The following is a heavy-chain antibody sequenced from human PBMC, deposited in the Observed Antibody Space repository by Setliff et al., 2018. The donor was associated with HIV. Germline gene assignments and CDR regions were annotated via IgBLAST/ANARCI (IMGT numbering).Heavy chain of an antibody. J-gene: IGHJ4*02. CDR2: ISSDGSTT. V-gene: IGHV3-74*03. CDR1: GFSFSRYT. Sequence: LRLSCVASGFSFSRYTMHWVRQAPGRGLEWVSLISSDGSTTTYADSVKGRFTVSRDNARNTLYLQMNSLRPDDTAVYYCATDRFFVANYWGPGTLVTVSS. D-gene: IGHD2-8*01. CDR3: ATDRFFVANY.